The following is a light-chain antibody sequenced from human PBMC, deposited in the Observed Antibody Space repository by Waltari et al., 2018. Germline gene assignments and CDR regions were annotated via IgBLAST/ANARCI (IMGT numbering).Light chain of an antibody. CDR1: QDISNY. V-gene: IGKV1-33*01. J-gene: IGKJ3*01. CDR2: DAS. Sequence: DIEMTQSPSSLSASVGDRVTITCQASQDISNYLNWYQQKPGKAPKLLIFDASNLETGVPSRFSGSGSGTDFTFTISSLQPEDIATYYCQQYDALRTFGPGTKVEI. CDR3: QQYDALRT.